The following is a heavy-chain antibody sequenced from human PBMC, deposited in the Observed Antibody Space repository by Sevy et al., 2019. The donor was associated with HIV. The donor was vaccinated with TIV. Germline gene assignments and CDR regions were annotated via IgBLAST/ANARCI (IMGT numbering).Heavy chain of an antibody. CDR1: GFSFNSYE. CDR2: IKSKTDGGTT. V-gene: IGHV3-15*01. D-gene: IGHD5-18*01. J-gene: IGHJ6*02. Sequence: GGSLRLSCAASGFSFNSYEMNWVRQAPGKGLEWVGRIKSKTDGGTTDYAAPVKGRFTISRDDSKNTLYLQMNSLKTEDTAVYYCTATIQLWLRGQGMDVWGQGTTVTVSS. CDR3: TATIQLWLRGQGMDV.